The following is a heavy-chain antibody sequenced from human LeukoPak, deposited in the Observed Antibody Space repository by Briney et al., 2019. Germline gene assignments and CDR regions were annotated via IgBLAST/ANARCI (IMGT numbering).Heavy chain of an antibody. D-gene: IGHD6-19*01. CDR1: GFSISYNY. J-gene: IGHJ4*02. V-gene: IGHV3-53*01. Sequence: PGGSLRLSCEVSGFSISYNYMSWVRQAPGKGLEWVSSIYSGGTPYYADTVKGRIIISKDNSKNMVYLQMASPRAEDTAVYYCASYRSSGSCYFDAWGQGTLVTVTS. CDR2: IYSGGTP. CDR3: ASYRSSGSCYFDA.